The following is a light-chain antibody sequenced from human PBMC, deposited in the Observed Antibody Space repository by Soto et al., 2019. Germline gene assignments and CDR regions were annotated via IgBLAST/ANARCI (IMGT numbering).Light chain of an antibody. CDR1: QSVSSSH. V-gene: IGKV3D-20*02. CDR2: AAS. Sequence: EIVLTQSPGTLSLSPGERATLSCRASQSVSSSHLAWYQHKPGQAPRLLIYAASSRATGSPDRFSGGGSGTDFTLTISRLEPEDFAVYYCQQRSNWPLTFGGGTKVEIK. CDR3: QQRSNWPLT. J-gene: IGKJ4*01.